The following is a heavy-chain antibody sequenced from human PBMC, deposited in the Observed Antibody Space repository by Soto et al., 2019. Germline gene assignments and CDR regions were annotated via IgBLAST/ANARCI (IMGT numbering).Heavy chain of an antibody. CDR2: ISYDGSNK. J-gene: IGHJ6*02. CDR1: GFTFSSYA. Sequence: GGSLRLSCGASGFTFSSYAMHWVRQAPGKGLEWVAVISYDGSNKYYANYVKGRFTISRDNSKNTLYLQMNSLRAEDTAVYYCARDLGASSSWYYYYYGMDVWGQGTTVTVSS. CDR3: ARDLGASSSWYYYYYGMDV. V-gene: IGHV3-30-3*01. D-gene: IGHD6-13*01.